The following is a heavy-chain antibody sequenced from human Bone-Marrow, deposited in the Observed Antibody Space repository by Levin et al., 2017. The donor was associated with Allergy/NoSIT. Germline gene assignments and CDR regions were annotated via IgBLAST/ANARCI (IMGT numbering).Heavy chain of an antibody. V-gene: IGHV4-4*02. CDR2: MYQSGNT. Sequence: SETLSLTCAVSGGSTNSTNWWSWVRQTPGKGLEWIGEMYQSGNTNYNPSLKSRVTISVDKSKNQFSLKVTSVTAADTAVYYCARTLGYCSGDSCYFYFDYWGRGTLVTVSS. J-gene: IGHJ4*02. CDR1: GGSTNSTNW. D-gene: IGHD2-15*01. CDR3: ARTLGYCSGDSCYFYFDY.